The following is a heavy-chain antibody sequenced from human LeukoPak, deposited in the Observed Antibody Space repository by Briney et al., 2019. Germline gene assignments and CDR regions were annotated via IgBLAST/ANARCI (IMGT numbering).Heavy chain of an antibody. V-gene: IGHV3-23*01. D-gene: IGHD2-21*02. J-gene: IGHJ4*02. Sequence: GGSLRLSCAASGFTFSNAWMSWVRQAPGKGLEWVSSVSGGGGSTYYADSVKGRFTISRDNSKSTLFLQMNSLRAEDTAVYYCAKDWGAYCGGDCYGFDYWGQGTLVTVST. CDR1: GFTFSNAW. CDR2: VSGGGGST. CDR3: AKDWGAYCGGDCYGFDY.